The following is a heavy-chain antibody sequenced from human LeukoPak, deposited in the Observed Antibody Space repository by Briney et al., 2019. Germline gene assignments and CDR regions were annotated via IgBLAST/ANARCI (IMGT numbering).Heavy chain of an antibody. CDR1: GFIVNNYY. D-gene: IGHD3-3*01. Sequence: GGSLRLSCAASGFIVNNYYMSWVRQAPGKGLEWVSVIYSGGSGGSTFYADSVKGRFTISRDNSKNTLYLQMNSLRAEDTAVYYCARSFLRSAYPFDYWGQGTLVTVSS. J-gene: IGHJ4*02. CDR3: ARSFLRSAYPFDY. V-gene: IGHV3-53*05. CDR2: IYSGGSGGST.